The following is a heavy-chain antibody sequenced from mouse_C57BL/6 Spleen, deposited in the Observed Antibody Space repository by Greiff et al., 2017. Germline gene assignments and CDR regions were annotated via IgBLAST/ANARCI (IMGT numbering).Heavy chain of an antibody. Sequence: EVQLQESGAELVRPGASVKLSCTASGFNIKDYYMHWVKQRPEQGLEWIGRIDPEDGDTEYAPKFQGKATMTADTSSNTAYLQLSSLTSEDTAVYYCTAYGSREDYFDYWGQGTTLTVSS. V-gene: IGHV14-1*01. CDR1: GFNIKDYY. CDR3: TAYGSREDYFDY. D-gene: IGHD1-1*01. J-gene: IGHJ2*01. CDR2: IDPEDGDT.